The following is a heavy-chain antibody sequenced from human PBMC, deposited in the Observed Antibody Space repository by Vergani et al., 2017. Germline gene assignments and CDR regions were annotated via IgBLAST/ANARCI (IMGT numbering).Heavy chain of an antibody. CDR1: GFTFSSYG. Sequence: QVQLVESGGGVVQPGGSLRLSCAASGFTFSSYGMHWVRQAPGKGLEWVAFIRYDGSNKYYADSVKGRFTISRDNSKNTLYLQMNSLRAEDTAVYYCAKVGSPPTAAGGFDYWGQGTLVTVSS. CDR3: AKVGSPPTAAGGFDY. CDR2: IRYDGSNK. V-gene: IGHV3-30*02. D-gene: IGHD6-13*01. J-gene: IGHJ4*02.